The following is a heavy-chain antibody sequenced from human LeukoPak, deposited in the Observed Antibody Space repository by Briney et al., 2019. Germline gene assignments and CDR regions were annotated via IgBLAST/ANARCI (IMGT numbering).Heavy chain of an antibody. CDR1: GGSISSGGYS. D-gene: IGHD1-26*01. V-gene: IGHV4-31*03. Sequence: SETLSFTCTVSGGSISSGGYSWSWIRQHPGKGLEWIGYIYYSGSTYYNPSLKSRVTISVDTSKNQFSLKLSSVTAADTAVYYCARVKVGAIGGFDYWGQGTLVTVSS. CDR2: IYYSGST. CDR3: ARVKVGAIGGFDY. J-gene: IGHJ4*02.